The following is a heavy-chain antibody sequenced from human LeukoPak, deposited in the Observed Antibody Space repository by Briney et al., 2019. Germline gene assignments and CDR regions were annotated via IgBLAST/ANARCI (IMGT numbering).Heavy chain of an antibody. CDR3: ARGEINTAMVNYYYYYGMDV. D-gene: IGHD5-18*01. J-gene: IGHJ6*02. Sequence: SETRSLTCAVYGGSFSGYYWSWIRQPPGKGLEWIGEINHSGSTNYNPSLKSRVTISVDTSKNQFSLKLSSVTAADTAVYYCARGEINTAMVNYYYYYGMDVWGQGTTVTVSS. CDR2: INHSGST. V-gene: IGHV4-34*01. CDR1: GGSFSGYY.